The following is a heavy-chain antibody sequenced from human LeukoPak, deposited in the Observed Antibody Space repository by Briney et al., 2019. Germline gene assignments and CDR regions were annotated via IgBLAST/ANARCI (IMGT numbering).Heavy chain of an antibody. V-gene: IGHV1-46*01. D-gene: IGHD2-2*02. Sequence: GASVKVSCKASGYTFTSYYMHWVRQAPGQGLEWMGIINPSGGSTSYAQKFQGRVTMTRDTSTSTVYMELSSLRSEDTAVYYCARPSYCSSTSCYRAFDIWGQGTMVTVSS. CDR3: ARPSYCSSTSCYRAFDI. CDR1: GYTFTSYY. CDR2: INPSGGST. J-gene: IGHJ3*02.